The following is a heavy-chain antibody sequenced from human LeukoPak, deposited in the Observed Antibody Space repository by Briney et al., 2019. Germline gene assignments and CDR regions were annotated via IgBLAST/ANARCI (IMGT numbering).Heavy chain of an antibody. J-gene: IGHJ4*02. D-gene: IGHD2-2*01. Sequence: PGGSLRLSCAASGFTFSSYAMHWVRQAPGKGLEWVAVISYDGRNKFYADSVKGRFTISGDNSKNTLYLQMNSLRVEDTAVYYCAREGDRHCTLDYWGQGTLVTVSS. CDR3: AREGDRHCTLDY. CDR2: ISYDGRNK. V-gene: IGHV3-30*01. CDR1: GFTFSSYA.